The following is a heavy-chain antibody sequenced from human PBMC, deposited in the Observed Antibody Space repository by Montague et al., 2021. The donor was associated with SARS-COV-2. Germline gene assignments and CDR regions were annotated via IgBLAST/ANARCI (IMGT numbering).Heavy chain of an antibody. D-gene: IGHD1-1*01. J-gene: IGHJ4*02. V-gene: IGHV4-34*01. Sequence: SETLSLTCAVYGGSFSGYYWSWIRQPPGKGLEWIGEINHSGSTNYNPSLKSRVTISVDTSKNQLSLRLSSVTAADTAVYFCARHKAWNVAPYYFDYWGQGTVVTVSS. CDR1: GGSFSGYY. CDR3: ARHKAWNVAPYYFDY. CDR2: INHSGST.